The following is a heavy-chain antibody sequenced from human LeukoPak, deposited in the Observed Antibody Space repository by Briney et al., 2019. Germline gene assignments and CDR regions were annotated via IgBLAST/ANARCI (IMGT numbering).Heavy chain of an antibody. V-gene: IGHV3-30*04. D-gene: IGHD4-23*01. CDR3: ARDLRLGDKIRANFDH. Sequence: GGSLRLSCAASGFSFRRFAMHWVRQAPGKGLEWVALLRHDRLEEKYADSVKGRFTISRDNSQDTLYLQMNSLSPEDTAFYFCARDLRLGDKIRANFDHWGQGTLVTVSS. CDR2: LRHDRLEE. CDR1: GFSFRRFA. J-gene: IGHJ4*02.